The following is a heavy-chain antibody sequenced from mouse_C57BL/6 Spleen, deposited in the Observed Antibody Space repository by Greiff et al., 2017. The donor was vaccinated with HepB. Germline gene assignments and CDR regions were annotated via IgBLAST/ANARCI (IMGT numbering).Heavy chain of an antibody. CDR2: INPNNGGT. CDR1: GYTFTDYY. D-gene: IGHD2-2*01. V-gene: IGHV1-26*01. J-gene: IGHJ4*01. Sequence: VQLQQSGPELVKPGASVKISCKASGYTFTDYYMNWVKQSHGKSLEWIGDINPNNGGTSYNQKFKGKATLTVDKSSSTAYMELRSLTSEDSAVYYCARYGYGAMDYWGQGTSVTVSS. CDR3: ARYGYGAMDY.